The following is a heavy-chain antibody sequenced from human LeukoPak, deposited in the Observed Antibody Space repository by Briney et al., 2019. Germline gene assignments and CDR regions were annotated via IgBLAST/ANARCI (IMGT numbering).Heavy chain of an antibody. J-gene: IGHJ4*02. V-gene: IGHV4-34*01. D-gene: IGHD3-16*02. CDR3: ARSYVWGSYRYDFDY. Sequence: SETLSLTCAVYGGSFSGYYWSWIRQPPGKGLEWIGEINHSGSTNYNPSLKSRVTISVDTSKNQFSLKLSSVTAADTAVYYCARSYVWGSYRYDFDYWGQRTLVTVSS. CDR1: GGSFSGYY. CDR2: INHSGST.